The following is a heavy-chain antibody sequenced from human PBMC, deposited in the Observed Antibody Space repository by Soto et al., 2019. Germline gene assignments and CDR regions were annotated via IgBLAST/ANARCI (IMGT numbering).Heavy chain of an antibody. V-gene: IGHV1-69*12. J-gene: IGHJ5*02. Sequence: QVQLVQSGAEVKKPGSSVKVSGKASGGTFSSYAISWVRQAPGQGLEWMGGIIPIFGTANYAQKFQGRVTITADECTSTAYMELSSLRSEDTAVYYCARKKCIAVAGHLNCFDPWGQGTLVTVSS. D-gene: IGHD6-19*01. CDR3: ARKKCIAVAGHLNCFDP. CDR2: IIPIFGTA. CDR1: GGTFSSYA.